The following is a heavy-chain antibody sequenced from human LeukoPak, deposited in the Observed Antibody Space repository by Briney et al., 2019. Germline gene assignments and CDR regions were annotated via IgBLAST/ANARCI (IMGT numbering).Heavy chain of an antibody. CDR2: ISYDGSNK. D-gene: IGHD1-1*01. J-gene: IGHJ4*02. V-gene: IGHV3-30*18. CDR3: AKDEGSPSTNEPHY. CDR1: GFTFSSYG. Sequence: GRSLRLSCAASGFTFSSYGMHWVRQAPGKGLEWVAVISYDGSNKYYADSVKGRFTISRDTSKNTLYLQMNSLRAEDTAVYYCAKDEGSPSTNEPHYWGQGSLVTVSS.